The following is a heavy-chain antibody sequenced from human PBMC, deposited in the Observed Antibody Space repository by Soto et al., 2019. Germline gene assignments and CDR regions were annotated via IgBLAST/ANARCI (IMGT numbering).Heavy chain of an antibody. V-gene: IGHV5-51*01. CDR1: GYSFTSYW. CDR2: IYPGDSDT. CDR3: ARQGCSSTSCYTLGGGMDV. J-gene: IGHJ6*02. Sequence: GESLKISCKGSGYSFTSYWIGWVRQMPGKGLEWMGIIYPGDSDTRYSPSFQGQVTISADKSISTAYLQWSSLKASDTAMYYCARQGCSSTSCYTLGGGMDVWGQGTTVTVSS. D-gene: IGHD2-2*02.